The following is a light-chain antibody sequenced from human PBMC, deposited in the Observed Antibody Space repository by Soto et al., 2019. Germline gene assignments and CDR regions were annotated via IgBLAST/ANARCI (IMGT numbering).Light chain of an antibody. CDR2: EVS. Sequence: QSVLTQPPSASGSPGQSGTISCTGTSSDVGGYNYVSWYQQHPGKAPKLMIYEVSKRPSGVPDRFSGSKSGNTASLTVSGLQAEDEADYYCSSYAGSNNWVFGGGTKVTVL. CDR3: SSYAGSNNWV. V-gene: IGLV2-8*01. CDR1: SSDVGGYNY. J-gene: IGLJ3*02.